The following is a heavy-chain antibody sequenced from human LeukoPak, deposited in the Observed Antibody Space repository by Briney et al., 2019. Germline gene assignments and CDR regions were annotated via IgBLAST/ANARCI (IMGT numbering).Heavy chain of an antibody. CDR3: ARDPICSGGSCKGGWFDP. CDR1: GGSISSYY. J-gene: IGHJ5*02. V-gene: IGHV4-59*01. Sequence: SETLSLTCTVPGGSISSYYWSWIRQPPGKGLEWIGYIYYSGSTNYNPSLKSRVTISVDTSKNQFSLKLSSVTAADTAVYYCARDPICSGGSCKGGWFDPWGQGTLVTVSS. CDR2: IYYSGST. D-gene: IGHD2-15*01.